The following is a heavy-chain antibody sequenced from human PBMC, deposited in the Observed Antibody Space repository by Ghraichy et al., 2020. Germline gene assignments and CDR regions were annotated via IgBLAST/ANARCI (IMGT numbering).Heavy chain of an antibody. D-gene: IGHD4-17*01. CDR1: GFTVSSNY. Sequence: GGSLRLSCAASGFTVSSNYMSWVRQAPGKGLEWVSVIYSGGSTYYADSVKGRFTISRDNSKNTLYLQMNSLRAEDTAVYYCASEFTGDYSDYYGMDVWGQGTTVTVSS. CDR3: ASEFTGDYSDYYGMDV. CDR2: IYSGGST. V-gene: IGHV3-53*01. J-gene: IGHJ6*02.